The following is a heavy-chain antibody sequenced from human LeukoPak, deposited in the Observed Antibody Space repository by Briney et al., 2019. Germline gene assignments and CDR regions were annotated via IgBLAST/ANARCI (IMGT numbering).Heavy chain of an antibody. D-gene: IGHD7-27*01. Sequence: GGSLRLSCVASGFTFSIYTMSWVRQAPGKGLEWVSSITSSSSSMYSADSVKGRLTISRDNAKNSLYLQMNSLRAEDTAVYYCARDLAWGGYWGQGSLVTVSS. V-gene: IGHV3-21*01. CDR1: GFTFSIYT. J-gene: IGHJ4*02. CDR3: ARDLAWGGY. CDR2: ITSSSSSM.